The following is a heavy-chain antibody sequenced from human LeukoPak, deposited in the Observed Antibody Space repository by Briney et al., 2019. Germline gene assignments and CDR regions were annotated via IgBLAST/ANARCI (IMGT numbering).Heavy chain of an antibody. J-gene: IGHJ4*02. CDR2: INHSGST. V-gene: IGHV4-34*01. D-gene: IGHD3-22*01. CDR1: GGSFSGYY. Sequence: SETLSLTCAVYGGSFSGYYWSWIRQPPGKGLEWIGEINHSGSTNYNPSLKSRVTISVDTSRNQFSLKLSSVTAADTAVYYCAREHYYDSSGYYYVLSTRPFDYWGQGTLVTVSS. CDR3: AREHYYDSSGYYYVLSTRPFDY.